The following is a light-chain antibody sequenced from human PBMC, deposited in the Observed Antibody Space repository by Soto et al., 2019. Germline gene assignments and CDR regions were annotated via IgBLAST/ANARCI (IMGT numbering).Light chain of an antibody. J-gene: IGKJ1*01. CDR3: RQYGNLPWA. V-gene: IGKV3-20*01. CDR2: GAS. Sequence: EIVLTKSPGTLSLPPGERATLSCTASQSVSSSYLAWYQQKPGQAPRLLIYGASNRATGIPDRFSGSGSGTDFTLPSIRKEPKHFAVYSIRQYGNLPWALGQGTKVDIK. CDR1: QSVSSSY.